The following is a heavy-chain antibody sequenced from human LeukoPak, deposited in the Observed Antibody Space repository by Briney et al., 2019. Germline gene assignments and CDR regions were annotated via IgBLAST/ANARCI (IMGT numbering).Heavy chain of an antibody. Sequence: KPSETLSLTCTVSGASISSYYWSWIRQPPGKGLEWIGYIYFNGNTNYNPSLESRGTMSVETSKNQFSLKLSSVTAADTAVYYCARHDSTSWYNYFDYWGQGTLVTVSS. J-gene: IGHJ4*02. D-gene: IGHD2-2*01. CDR3: ARHDSTSWYNYFDY. CDR1: GASISSYY. V-gene: IGHV4-59*08. CDR2: IYFNGNT.